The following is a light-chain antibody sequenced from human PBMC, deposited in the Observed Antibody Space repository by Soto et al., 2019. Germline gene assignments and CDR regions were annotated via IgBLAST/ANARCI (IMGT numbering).Light chain of an antibody. CDR1: QSTSSW. CDR3: QQYNSYSPT. J-gene: IGKJ1*01. CDR2: DAS. V-gene: IGKV1-5*01. Sequence: DIQMKQSPSTLSASVGDRVTITCRASQSTSSWLAWYQQKPGKAPKLLIYDASSLESGVPSRFSGSGSGTEFTLTISSLQPDDFATYYCQQYNSYSPTFGQGTKVDIK.